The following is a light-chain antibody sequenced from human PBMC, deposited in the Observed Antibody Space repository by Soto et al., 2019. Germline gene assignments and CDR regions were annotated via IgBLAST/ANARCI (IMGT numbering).Light chain of an antibody. J-gene: IGKJ2*01. CDR3: EEYGSSPWT. CDR2: GAS. Sequence: EIVLTQSPGTLSLSPGERATLSCRASQSVSSSYLAWYQQKPGQAPRLLIYGASSRATGIPDMFSGSGSATDVTRTISSLEAEDVEVYYCEEYGSSPWTFGQGTKLEIK. V-gene: IGKV3-20*01. CDR1: QSVSSSY.